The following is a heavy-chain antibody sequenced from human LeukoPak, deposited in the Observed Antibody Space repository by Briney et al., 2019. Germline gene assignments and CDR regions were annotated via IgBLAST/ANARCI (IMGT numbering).Heavy chain of an antibody. Sequence: HSGGSLRLSCATSGFTFSSYDMHWVRQAPGKGLDWVAFISYDGSHIFYGDSVKGRFTISRDSSQNTLYLQLDSLRPEDTAVYFCTKVSKHYDFVWGNYRPQYYYYRMDVWGKGTTVTVSS. CDR1: GFTFSSYD. V-gene: IGHV3-30*18. CDR2: ISYDGSHI. D-gene: IGHD3-16*02. CDR3: TKVSKHYDFVWGNYRPQYYYYRMDV. J-gene: IGHJ6*04.